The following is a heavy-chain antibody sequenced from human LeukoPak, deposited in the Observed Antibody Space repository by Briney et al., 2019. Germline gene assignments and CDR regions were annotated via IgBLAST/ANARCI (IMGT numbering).Heavy chain of an antibody. V-gene: IGHV4-39*01. Sequence: SETLSLTCTVSGGSISSSNHYWGWIRQPPGKGLEWIGSMSYSGSSFYNPSLKSRVTISVDTSKNQFSLRLSSVTAADTAVYYCARTLRYFDWLPAGETDYWGQGTLVTVSS. CDR1: GGSISSSNHY. CDR2: MSYSGSS. J-gene: IGHJ4*02. D-gene: IGHD3-9*01. CDR3: ARTLRYFDWLPAGETDY.